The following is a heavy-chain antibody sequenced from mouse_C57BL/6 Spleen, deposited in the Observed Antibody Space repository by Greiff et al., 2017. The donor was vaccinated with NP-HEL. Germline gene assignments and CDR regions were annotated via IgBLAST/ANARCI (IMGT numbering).Heavy chain of an antibody. Sequence: DVQLVESGGGLVKPGGSLKLSCAASGFTFSSYAMSWVRQTPEKRLEWVATISDGGSYTYYPDNVKGRFTISRDNAKNNLYLQMSHLKSEDTAMYYCAREGKAMDYWGQGTSVTVSS. D-gene: IGHD2-1*01. CDR1: GFTFSSYA. J-gene: IGHJ4*01. CDR2: ISDGGSYT. CDR3: AREGKAMDY. V-gene: IGHV5-4*01.